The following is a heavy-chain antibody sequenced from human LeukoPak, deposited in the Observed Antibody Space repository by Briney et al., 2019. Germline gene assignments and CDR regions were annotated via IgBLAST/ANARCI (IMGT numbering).Heavy chain of an antibody. CDR2: ISGSADTT. CDR3: AKSDSVTLFDY. Sequence: PGGSLRLSCVASGFTFGTYAMSWVRQAPGMGLEWVSGISGSADTTYYSDSVKGRFTISRDKSKNTLYLQMNSLRAEDTAVCYCAKSDSVTLFDYWGQGTLVTVSS. J-gene: IGHJ4*02. D-gene: IGHD2-21*02. CDR1: GFTFGTYA. V-gene: IGHV3-23*01.